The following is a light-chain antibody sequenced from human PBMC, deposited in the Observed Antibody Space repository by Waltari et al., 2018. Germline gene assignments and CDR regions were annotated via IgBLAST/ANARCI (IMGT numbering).Light chain of an antibody. CDR3: QHHNNWPPRWT. Sequence: EIVMTPSPATLSVSPGERATLSCRASQSVSSNLAWYQQKPGQAPRLLIYGASTRATGVPARFSGSGSGPEYTLTISSLQSEDFAVYYCQHHNNWPPRWTFGQGTKVEIK. V-gene: IGKV3-15*01. J-gene: IGKJ1*01. CDR2: GAS. CDR1: QSVSSN.